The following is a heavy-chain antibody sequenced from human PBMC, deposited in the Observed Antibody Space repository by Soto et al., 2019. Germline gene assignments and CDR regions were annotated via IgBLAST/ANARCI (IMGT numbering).Heavy chain of an antibody. Sequence: GGSLRLSCVASGFTFNSYSMNWVRQAPGKGLEWVSSISSANAYIYYADSVKGRFTISRDNARNSLYLQMNSLKASDTAMYYCARLASSSWNGMDVWGQGTTVTVSS. D-gene: IGHD6-6*01. CDR1: GFTFNSYS. CDR2: ISSANAYI. CDR3: ARLASSSWNGMDV. J-gene: IGHJ6*02. V-gene: IGHV3-21*04.